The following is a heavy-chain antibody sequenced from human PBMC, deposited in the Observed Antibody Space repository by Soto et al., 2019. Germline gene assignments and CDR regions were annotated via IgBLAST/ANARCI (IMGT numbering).Heavy chain of an antibody. Sequence: QVQLVQSGAEVKKPGSSVKVSCKASGGTFSSYAISWVRQAPGQGLEWMGGIIPIFGTANYAQKFQGRVTITADKSTSTACMELSSLRSEDTAVYYCARVRGYGSGSYYSDYYYYYGMDVWGQGTTVTVSS. CDR2: IIPIFGTA. CDR3: ARVRGYGSGSYYSDYYYYYGMDV. CDR1: GGTFSSYA. D-gene: IGHD3-10*01. J-gene: IGHJ6*02. V-gene: IGHV1-69*06.